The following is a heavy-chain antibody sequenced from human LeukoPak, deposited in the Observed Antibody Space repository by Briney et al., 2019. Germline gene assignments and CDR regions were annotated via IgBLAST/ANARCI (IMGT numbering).Heavy chain of an antibody. CDR3: ARGYSSSWYGFDY. Sequence: GGSLRLSCAASGFTFSSYEMNWVRQAPGKGLECVSYISSSGSIIYYADSVKGRFTISRDNAKNSLYLQMNSLRAEDTAVYYCARGYSSSWYGFDYWGQGTLVTVSS. D-gene: IGHD6-13*01. J-gene: IGHJ4*02. V-gene: IGHV3-48*03. CDR2: ISSSGSII. CDR1: GFTFSSYE.